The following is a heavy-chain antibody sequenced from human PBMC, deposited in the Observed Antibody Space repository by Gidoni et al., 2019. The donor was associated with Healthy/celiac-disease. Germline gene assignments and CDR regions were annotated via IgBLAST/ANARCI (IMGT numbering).Heavy chain of an antibody. CDR3: AKDLNGIAAAGSPGY. D-gene: IGHD6-13*01. V-gene: IGHV3-30*18. CDR2: ISYDGSTK. CDR1: GYSFSRYG. J-gene: IGHJ4*02. Sequence: QVQMVESGVGVVQPGRSLRISCAASGYSFSRYGMHWVRQPPGKGLELVAAISYDGSTKYYPDSVKVRFTISRDNSKNTLYLQMNSLRAEDTAVYYCAKDLNGIAAAGSPGYWGQGTLVTVSS.